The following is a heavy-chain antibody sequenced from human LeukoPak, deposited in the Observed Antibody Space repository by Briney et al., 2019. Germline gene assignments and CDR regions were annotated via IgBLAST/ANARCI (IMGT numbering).Heavy chain of an antibody. D-gene: IGHD4-23*01. Sequence: GGSLRLSCAASGFTFSGSAMHWVRQASGKGLEWVGRIRSKANSYATAYAASVKGRFTISRDDSKNTAYLQMNSLKTEDTAVYYCTRLYDYGSNSGFDCWGQGTLVTVSS. CDR2: IRSKANSYAT. CDR3: TRLYDYGSNSGFDC. CDR1: GFTFSGSA. V-gene: IGHV3-73*01. J-gene: IGHJ4*02.